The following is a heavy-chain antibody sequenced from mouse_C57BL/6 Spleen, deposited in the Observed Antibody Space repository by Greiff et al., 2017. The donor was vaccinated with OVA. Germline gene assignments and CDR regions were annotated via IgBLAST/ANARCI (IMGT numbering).Heavy chain of an antibody. V-gene: IGHV5-16*01. CDR3: AREDYDRYFDV. CDR1: GFTFSDYY. Sequence: EVKVVESEGGLVQPGSSMKLSCTASGFTFSDYYMAWVRQVPEKGLEWVANINYDGSSTYYLDSLKSRFIISRDNAKNILYLQMSSLKSEDTATYYCAREDYDRYFDVWGTGTTVTVYS. D-gene: IGHD2-4*01. CDR2: INYDGSST. J-gene: IGHJ1*03.